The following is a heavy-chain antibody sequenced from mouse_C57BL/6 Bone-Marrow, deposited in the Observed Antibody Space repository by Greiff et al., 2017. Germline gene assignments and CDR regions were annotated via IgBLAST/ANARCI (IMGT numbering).Heavy chain of an antibody. CDR3: ARNRGYYDWFWFAY. V-gene: IGHV2-9-1*01. D-gene: IGHD2-3*01. J-gene: IGHJ3*01. CDR1: GFSLTSYA. CDR2: IWTGGGT. Sequence: VKLVESGPGLVAPSQSLSITCTVSGFSLTSYAISWVRQPPGTGLEWLGVIWTGGGTNYNSAIKSRLSISKDNSKSQVFLKMNSLQSEDTARYYCARNRGYYDWFWFAYWGQGTLVTVSA.